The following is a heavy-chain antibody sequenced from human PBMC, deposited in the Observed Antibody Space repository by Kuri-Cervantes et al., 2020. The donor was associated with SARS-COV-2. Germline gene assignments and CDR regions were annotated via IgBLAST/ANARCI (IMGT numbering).Heavy chain of an antibody. D-gene: IGHD6-13*01. J-gene: IGHJ4*02. CDR1: GFTLSTYA. V-gene: IGHV3-23*01. CDR2: ISGSGGST. CDR3: AKDYSSSWYD. Sequence: GESLKISCAASGFTLSTYAMNWVRQAPGKGLEWVSGISGSGGSTYYADSVKGRFTISRDNSKNTLYLQMNSLRAEDTAVYYCAKDYSSSWYDWGQGTLVTVSS.